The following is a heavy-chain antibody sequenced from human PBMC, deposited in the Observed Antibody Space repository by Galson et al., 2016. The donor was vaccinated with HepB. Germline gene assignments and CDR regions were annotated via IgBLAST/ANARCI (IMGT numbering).Heavy chain of an antibody. D-gene: IGHD2-2*01. V-gene: IGHV4-59*01. J-gene: IGHJ4*02. CDR3: ARGSYCSRASCYTSPFDF. Sequence: SETLSLTCTVSGGSIGDYYWNWIRQPPGKGLEWVGYIYYSGSTTYNPSLKSQVTISVDTSKSQFSLKLNSVTAADTALYYCARGSYCSRASCYTSPFDFWGQGILVTVSS. CDR2: IYYSGST. CDR1: GGSIGDYY.